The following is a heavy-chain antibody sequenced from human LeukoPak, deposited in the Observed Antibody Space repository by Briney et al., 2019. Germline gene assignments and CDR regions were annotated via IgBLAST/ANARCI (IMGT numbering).Heavy chain of an antibody. D-gene: IGHD1-26*01. Sequence: GGSLRLSCAASGFTFSSYAMHWVRQAPGKGLEYVSAISSNGGSTYYANSVKGRFTISRDNSKNTLYLQMGSLRAEDTAVYYCARAGATTAFDFWGQGTLVTVSS. CDR1: GFTFSSYA. CDR3: ARAGATTAFDF. J-gene: IGHJ4*02. V-gene: IGHV3-64*01. CDR2: ISSNGGST.